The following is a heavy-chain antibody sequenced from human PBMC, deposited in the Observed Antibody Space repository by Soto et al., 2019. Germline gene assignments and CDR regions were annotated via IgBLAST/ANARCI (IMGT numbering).Heavy chain of an antibody. Sequence: PSQTLSLTCAISGDSVSSNSVGWNWIRQTPSRGLEWLGRTYYKSKWYFTYAVSVISRITINPDTSRNQFSLQLDSVTPEDTAVYYCARGSGEDVSAPYYMDVWGKGTTVTVSS. CDR2: TYYKSKWYF. V-gene: IGHV6-1*01. D-gene: IGHD3-16*01. CDR1: GDSVSSNSVG. J-gene: IGHJ6*03. CDR3: ARGSGEDVSAPYYMDV.